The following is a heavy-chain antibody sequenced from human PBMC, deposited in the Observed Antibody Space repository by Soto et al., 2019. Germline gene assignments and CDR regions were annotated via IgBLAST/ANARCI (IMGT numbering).Heavy chain of an antibody. V-gene: IGHV4-30-2*01. J-gene: IGHJ4*01. CDR3: ARTFANSGKRYFDY. CDR2: IYHNGKT. Sequence: SETLSLTCGVSGGSISSGGYSWSWIRQPPGKGLEWIAYIYHNGKTYYNPSLKSRVTISIDRSKNQFSLNLSSVTAADTAVYFCARTFANSGKRYFDYWGHGTQVTVSS. CDR1: GGSISSGGYS. D-gene: IGHD5-12*01.